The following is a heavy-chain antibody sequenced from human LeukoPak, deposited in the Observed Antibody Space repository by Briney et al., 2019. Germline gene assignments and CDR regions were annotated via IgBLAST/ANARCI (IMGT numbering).Heavy chain of an antibody. CDR3: ARDLPASVAFDI. CDR1: GFTFSSYA. J-gene: IGHJ3*02. V-gene: IGHV3-23*01. Sequence: GGSLRLSCAASGFTFSSYAMSWVRQAPGKGLEWVSVINGGGGSTYYADSVKGRFTISRDNSKNTLYLQMNSLRAEDTAVYYCARDLPASVAFDIWGQGTMVTVSS. CDR2: INGGGGST.